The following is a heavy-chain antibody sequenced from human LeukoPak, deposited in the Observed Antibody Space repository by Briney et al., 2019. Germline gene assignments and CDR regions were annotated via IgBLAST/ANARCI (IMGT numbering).Heavy chain of an antibody. J-gene: IGHJ6*04. CDR1: GFTFSDYY. D-gene: IGHD3-3*01. Sequence: PGGSLRLSCAASGFTFSDYYMSWIRQAPGKGLEWVSYVSSSGSTIYYADSVKGRFTISRDNAKNSLYLQMNSLRAEDTAVYYCAKDEREYYDFWSALLDVWGKGTTVTVSS. V-gene: IGHV3-11*04. CDR3: AKDEREYYDFWSALLDV. CDR2: VSSSGSTI.